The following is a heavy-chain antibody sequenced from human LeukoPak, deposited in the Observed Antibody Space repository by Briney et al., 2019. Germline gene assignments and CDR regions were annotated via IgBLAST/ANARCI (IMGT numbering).Heavy chain of an antibody. CDR2: IYYSGST. Sequence: LSLTCXXSGGSXSSGDYYWSWIRQPPGKGLEWIGYIYYSGSTYYNPSLKSRVTISVDTSKNQFSLKLSSVTAADTAVYYCARALASGSVAFDYWGQGTLVTVSS. V-gene: IGHV4-30-4*01. D-gene: IGHD3-22*01. J-gene: IGHJ4*02. CDR3: ARALASGSVAFDY. CDR1: GGSXSSGDYY.